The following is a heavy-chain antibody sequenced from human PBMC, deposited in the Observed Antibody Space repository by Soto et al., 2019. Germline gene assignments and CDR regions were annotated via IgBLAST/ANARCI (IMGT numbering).Heavy chain of an antibody. Sequence: GGSLRLCCAASGFTFSSYAMSWVRQAPGKGLEWVSAVSGSGGSTYYADSVEGRFTISTDNSTNTLYLQMTSLRAEDTAVYYFAKGPRGPAAIPWFDPWGQGILVTVSS. V-gene: IGHV3-23*01. J-gene: IGHJ5*02. D-gene: IGHD2-2*02. CDR1: GFTFSSYA. CDR2: VSGSGGST. CDR3: AKGPRGPAAIPWFDP.